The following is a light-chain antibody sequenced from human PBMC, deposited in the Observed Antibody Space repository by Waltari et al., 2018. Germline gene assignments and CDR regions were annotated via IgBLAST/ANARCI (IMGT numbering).Light chain of an antibody. Sequence: EIVMTQSPVALSASPGERATLSCRASQSLGRNLAWYQQKPGQAPSLLIYHVSTRATGVPARFSGSGSQTEFTLTISSLQSEDFAVYYCQQYGNWPLYTFGQGTKLEIK. CDR1: QSLGRN. J-gene: IGKJ2*01. CDR3: QQYGNWPLYT. CDR2: HVS. V-gene: IGKV3-15*01.